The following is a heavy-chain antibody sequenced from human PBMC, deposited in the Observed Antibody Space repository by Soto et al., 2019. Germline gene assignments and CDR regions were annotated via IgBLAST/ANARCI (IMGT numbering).Heavy chain of an antibody. Sequence: SETLSLTCTVSGGSISSYYWSWIRQPPGKGLEWIGYIYYSGSTYYNPSLKCRVTISVDTSKNQFSLKLSSVTAADTAVYYCARWNDYSNNWFDPWGQGTLVTVSS. CDR2: IYYSGST. CDR3: ARWNDYSNNWFDP. J-gene: IGHJ5*02. D-gene: IGHD4-4*01. V-gene: IGHV4-59*06. CDR1: GGSISSYY.